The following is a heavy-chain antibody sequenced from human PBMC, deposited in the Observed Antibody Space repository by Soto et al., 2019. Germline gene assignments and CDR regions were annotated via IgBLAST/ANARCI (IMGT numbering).Heavy chain of an antibody. CDR3: ARSQGSSTSLEIYYYYYYGMDV. CDR1: GGTFSSYA. D-gene: IGHD2-2*01. J-gene: IGHJ6*02. Sequence: QVQLVQSGAEVKKPGSSVKVSCTASGGTFSSYAISWVRQASGQGLEWMGGIIPISGTANYAQKFQGRVTITADESTSTAYMELSSLRSEDTAVYYCARSQGSSTSLEIYYYYYYGMDVWGQGTTVTVSS. CDR2: IIPISGTA. V-gene: IGHV1-69*01.